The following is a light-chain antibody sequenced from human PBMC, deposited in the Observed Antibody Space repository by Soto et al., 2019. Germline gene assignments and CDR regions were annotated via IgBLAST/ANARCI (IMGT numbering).Light chain of an antibody. CDR1: QSISSC. Sequence: TMSPYTPSASVGDRVTIPCRASQSISSCLDWYQQKPGKAPKVLIYDASNLQSGVPSRFSGSGSETDFTLTISSLQPEDFATYYCQQSYSNPITFGQGTRLDIK. J-gene: IGKJ5*01. CDR3: QQSYSNPIT. CDR2: DAS. V-gene: IGKV1-39*01.